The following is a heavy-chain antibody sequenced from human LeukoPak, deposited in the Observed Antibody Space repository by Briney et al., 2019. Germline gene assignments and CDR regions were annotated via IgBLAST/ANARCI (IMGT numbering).Heavy chain of an antibody. CDR2: ISGSGGST. Sequence: PGGSLRLSCAASGFTFSSYAMSWVRQAPGKGLEWVSAISGSGGSTYYADSVKGRFTISRDNSKNTLDLQMHSLRAEDTAVYYCANGKGIAEAFDMWGQGTMVTVSS. J-gene: IGHJ3*02. D-gene: IGHD2-21*01. V-gene: IGHV3-23*01. CDR3: ANGKGIAEAFDM. CDR1: GFTFSSYA.